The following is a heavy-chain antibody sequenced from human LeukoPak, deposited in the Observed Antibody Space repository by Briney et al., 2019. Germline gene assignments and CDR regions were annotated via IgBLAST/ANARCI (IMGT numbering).Heavy chain of an antibody. CDR1: GGSISNTDYS. J-gene: IGHJ5*02. CDR2: IYHTGNT. D-gene: IGHD4-17*01. Sequence: SETLSLTCAVSGGSISNTDYSWAWLRQPPGKGLEWIGYIYHTGNTYYNSSLKSRVIMSVDLSKNQFSLKLSSVTAADTAVYYCARVVLDYGERWFGPWGQGTLVTVSS. V-gene: IGHV4-30-2*01. CDR3: ARVVLDYGERWFGP.